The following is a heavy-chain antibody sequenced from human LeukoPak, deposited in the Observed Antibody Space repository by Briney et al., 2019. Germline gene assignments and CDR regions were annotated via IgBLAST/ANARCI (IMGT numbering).Heavy chain of an antibody. CDR2: ISGSGGST. J-gene: IGHJ4*02. V-gene: IGHV3-23*01. D-gene: IGHD2-21*02. CDR3: AKVVIRGDSLQRYYFDY. Sequence: GGSLRLSCAASGFTFSSYAMSWVRQAPGKGLEWVSAISGSGGSTYYADSVKGRFTISRDNSKNTLYLQMNSLRAEDTAVYYCAKVVIRGDSLQRYYFDYWGQGTLVTVSS. CDR1: GFTFSSYA.